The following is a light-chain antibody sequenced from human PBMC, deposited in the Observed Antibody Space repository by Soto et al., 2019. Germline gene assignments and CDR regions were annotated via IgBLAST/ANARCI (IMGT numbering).Light chain of an antibody. Sequence: DIQMTQSPPSLSAPVVDRLTITCRASQGISTYLNWYRQKPGKAPELLIYAASSLQSGVPSRFSGSGSATDFTLTIGSLQPEESATYYCQKGFTTPWTCGQGTEGAI. CDR1: QGISTY. V-gene: IGKV1-39*01. CDR2: AAS. CDR3: QKGFTTPWT. J-gene: IGKJ1*01.